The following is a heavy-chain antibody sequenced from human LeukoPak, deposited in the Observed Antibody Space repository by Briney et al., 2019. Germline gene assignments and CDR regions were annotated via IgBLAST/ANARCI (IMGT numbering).Heavy chain of an antibody. CDR2: ISINGGNT. J-gene: IGHJ4*02. CDR1: GFTFSSYA. D-gene: IGHD3-22*01. Sequence: PRGSLRLSCAATGFTFSSYAMPWVREAPRKELEYVSAISINGGNTYYANCVKGRLTISRDNSKNTLYLQMGSLRAEDMAVYYCARVYFYYSSGYMYYFDYWGQGTLVTVSS. CDR3: ARVYFYYSSGYMYYFDY. V-gene: IGHV3-64*01.